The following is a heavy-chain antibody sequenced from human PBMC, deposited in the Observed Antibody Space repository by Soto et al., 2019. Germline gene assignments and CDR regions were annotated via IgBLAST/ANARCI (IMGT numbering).Heavy chain of an antibody. V-gene: IGHV3-23*01. Sequence: EVQLLESGGGLAQPGGSLRLSCAASAFTFSSYAMSWVRQAPGKGLELVSAVSGSGDSTYYADSVKGRFTISRDNSKNTLYLQMNSLRAEDTAVYYCAKGRASDCPGCTQDYWGQGTLVTVSA. CDR3: AKGRASDCPGCTQDY. CDR2: VSGSGDST. D-gene: IGHD2-21*02. CDR1: AFTFSSYA. J-gene: IGHJ4*02.